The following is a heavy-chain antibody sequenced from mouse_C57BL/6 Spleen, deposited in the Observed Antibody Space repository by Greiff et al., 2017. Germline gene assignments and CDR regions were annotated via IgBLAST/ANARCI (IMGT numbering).Heavy chain of an antibody. CDR1: GYTFTSYW. V-gene: IGHV1-69*01. CDR3: ARVYYYGSSSSRDY. D-gene: IGHD1-1*01. Sequence: VQLQQSGAELVMPGASVKLSCKASGYTFTSYWMHWVKQRPGQGLEWIGEIDPSDSYTNYNQKFKGKSTLTVDKSSSTAYMQLSSLTSEDSAVYYCARVYYYGSSSSRDYWGQGTSVTVSS. J-gene: IGHJ4*01. CDR2: IDPSDSYT.